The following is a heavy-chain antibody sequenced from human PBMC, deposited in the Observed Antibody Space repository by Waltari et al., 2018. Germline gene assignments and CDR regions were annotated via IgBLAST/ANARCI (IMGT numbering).Heavy chain of an antibody. J-gene: IGHJ5*02. CDR1: GGTFSSYA. D-gene: IGHD6-6*01. CDR3: ARATVEYSSSGGWFDP. V-gene: IGHV1-69*04. Sequence: QVQLVQSGAEVKKPGSSVKVSCKASGGTFSSYAISWVRQAPGQGLEWMGGIIPILGIANYAQKFQGRVTITADESTSTAYMELSSLRSEDTAVYYCARATVEYSSSGGWFDPWGQGTLVTVSS. CDR2: IIPILGIA.